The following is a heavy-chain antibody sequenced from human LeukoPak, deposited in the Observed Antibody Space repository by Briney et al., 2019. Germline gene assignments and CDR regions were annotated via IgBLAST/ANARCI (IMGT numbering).Heavy chain of an antibody. J-gene: IGHJ6*02. V-gene: IGHV3-21*01. CDR3: AKKVIAAAVSYYGMDV. Sequence: KPGGSLRLSCAAAGFTFSSYAMHWVRQVAGKGLEWVSSISSSSSYIYYADSVKGRFTISRDNAKNSLYLQMNSLRAEDTAVYYCAKKVIAAAVSYYGMDVWGQGTTVTVSS. CDR2: ISSSSSYI. D-gene: IGHD6-13*01. CDR1: GFTFSSYA.